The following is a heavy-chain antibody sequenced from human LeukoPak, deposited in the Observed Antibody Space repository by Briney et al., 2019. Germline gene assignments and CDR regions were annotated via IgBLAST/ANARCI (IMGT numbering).Heavy chain of an antibody. J-gene: IGHJ5*02. V-gene: IGHV1-2*02. D-gene: IGHD1-26*01. CDR3: ARGSGSYYCWFDP. Sequence: ASVKVSCKASGYTFTGYYMHWVRQAPGQGLEWMGWINPNSGGTNYAQKFQGRVTMTRDTSISTAYMELSRLRSDDTAVYYCARGSGSYYCWFDPWGQGTLVTVSS. CDR2: INPNSGGT. CDR1: GYTFTGYY.